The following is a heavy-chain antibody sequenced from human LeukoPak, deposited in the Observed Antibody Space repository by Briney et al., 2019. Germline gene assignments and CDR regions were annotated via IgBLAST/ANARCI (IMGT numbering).Heavy chain of an antibody. Sequence: GGSLRLSCAASGFTFSSYWMSWVRQAPGKGLEWVANIKQDGSEKYYVDSVKGRFTISRDNATNSLYLQMNSLRAEDTAVYYCARRGYYDFWSGLDAFDIWGQGTMVTVSS. CDR2: IKQDGSEK. CDR3: ARRGYYDFWSGLDAFDI. CDR1: GFTFSSYW. J-gene: IGHJ3*02. V-gene: IGHV3-7*01. D-gene: IGHD3-3*01.